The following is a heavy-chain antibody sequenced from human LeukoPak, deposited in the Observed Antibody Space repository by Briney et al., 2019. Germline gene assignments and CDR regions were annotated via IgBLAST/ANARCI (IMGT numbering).Heavy chain of an antibody. D-gene: IGHD3-3*01. V-gene: IGHV3-66*02. CDR1: GFTVSSNY. J-gene: IGHJ5*02. CDR2: IYSGGST. Sequence: GGSLRLSCAASGFTVSSNYMSWVRQAPGKGLEGVSVIYSGGSTYYADSVKGRFTISRDNSKNTLYLQMNSMRAEDTAVYYCARETWAYDFWSGYYQRWFDPWGQGTLVTVSS. CDR3: ARETWAYDFWSGYYQRWFDP.